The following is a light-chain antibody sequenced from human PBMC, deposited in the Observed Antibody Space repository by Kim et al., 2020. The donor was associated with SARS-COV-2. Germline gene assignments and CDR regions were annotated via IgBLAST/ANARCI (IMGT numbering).Light chain of an antibody. CDR1: QTITNSY. J-gene: IGKJ2*01. CDR2: GAS. V-gene: IGKV3-20*01. Sequence: LSPGEGATLACRASQTITNSYLAWYQQKPGQAPRLLIYGASSRATGIPNRFSGSGSGTDFTLTISRLEPEDFAVYYCQHYGNSPYTFGQGTKLEI. CDR3: QHYGNSPYT.